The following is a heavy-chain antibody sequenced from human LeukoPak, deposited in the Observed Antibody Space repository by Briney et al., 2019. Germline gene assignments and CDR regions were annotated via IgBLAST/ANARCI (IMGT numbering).Heavy chain of an antibody. V-gene: IGHV3-43*02. CDR3: AKDRTMAIYYYYHGMDV. CDR1: GFAFDDYA. CDR2: ICGDGGTT. D-gene: IGHD3-10*01. Sequence: GGSLRLSCAASGFAFDDYAMHWVRQPPGKGLEWVSLICGDGGTTYYAYSVKGRSTISKDNSKNSLYLQMNSLRTEDTALYYCAKDRTMAIYYYYHGMDVWGQGTTVTVSS. J-gene: IGHJ6*02.